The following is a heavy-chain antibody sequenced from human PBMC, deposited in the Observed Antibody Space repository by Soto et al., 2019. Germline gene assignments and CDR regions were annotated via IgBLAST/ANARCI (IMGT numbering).Heavy chain of an antibody. V-gene: IGHV4-34*01. CDR3: ASQLQTAFDY. J-gene: IGHJ4*02. Sequence: SETQSRTCAVYGGSFRGLYCSWIRQPPGKGLEWIGYIHYIGSTYYNLSLKSRVTISLDTSKNQFSLKLSSVTAADTAVYYCASQLQTAFDYWGQGTLVTVSS. CDR2: IHYIGST. CDR1: GGSFRGLY. D-gene: IGHD1-7*01.